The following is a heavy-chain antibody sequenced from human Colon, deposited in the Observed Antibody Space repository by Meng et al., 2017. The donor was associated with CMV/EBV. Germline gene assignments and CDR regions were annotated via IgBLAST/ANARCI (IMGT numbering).Heavy chain of an antibody. CDR2: IYYSGST. CDR1: GGSISRGGYY. D-gene: IGHD6-13*01. CDR3: ARAAAAGEYYFDY. Sequence: QVQLQDAGQGLGKPSQPLSLTCAVSGGSISRGGYYWSWIRQSPGKGLEWIGYIYYSGSTYYNPSLKSRVTISVDTSKNQFSLKLSSVTAADTAVYYCARAAAAGEYYFDYWGQGTLITVSS. V-gene: IGHV4-30-4*01. J-gene: IGHJ4*02.